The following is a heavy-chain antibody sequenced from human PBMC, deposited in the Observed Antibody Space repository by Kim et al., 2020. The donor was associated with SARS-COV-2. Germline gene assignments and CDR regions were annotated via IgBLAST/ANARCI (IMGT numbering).Heavy chain of an antibody. CDR3: AKVRQRVGSGNYYTVGNNDDFDI. CDR1: GFTFSSYA. V-gene: IGHV3-23*01. Sequence: GGSLRLSCAASGFTFSSYAMSWVRQAPGQGLEWVSTISGSGGSTYYADSVKGRFTISRDKSKNTLYLQMNILRAEDTEVYYCAKVRQRVGSGNYYTVGNNDDFDIWGQGIMITISS. J-gene: IGHJ3*02. D-gene: IGHD3-10*01. CDR2: ISGSGGST.